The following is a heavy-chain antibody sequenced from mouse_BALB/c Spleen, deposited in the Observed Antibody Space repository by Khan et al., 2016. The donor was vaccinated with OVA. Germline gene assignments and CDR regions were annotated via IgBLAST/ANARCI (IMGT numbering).Heavy chain of an antibody. D-gene: IGHD1-1*01. V-gene: IGHV5-17*02. CDR2: VSVGSTTV. Sequence: EVELVESGGGLVQPGGSRKLSCAASGFTFSSFGMHWVRQAPEKGLEWVAYVSVGSTTVFYADTVKGRFTISRDNPKNTLFLQMTSLRSEDTAMYYCARGDYYGDCLGDFLGQGTTLTVSS. CDR1: GFTFSSFG. J-gene: IGHJ2*01. CDR3: ARGDYYGDCLGDF.